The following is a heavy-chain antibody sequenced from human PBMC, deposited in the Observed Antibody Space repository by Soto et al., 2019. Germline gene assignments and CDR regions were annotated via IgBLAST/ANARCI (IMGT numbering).Heavy chain of an antibody. Sequence: SETLSLTCAVSCYSISSGYYWGWIRQPPGKGLEWIGSIYHSGSTYYNPSLKSRVTISVDTSKNQFSLKLSSVTAADTAVYYCARIPRAATGATISGYYFDYWGQGTLVTVSS. V-gene: IGHV4-38-2*01. CDR1: CYSISSGYY. J-gene: IGHJ4*02. CDR3: ARIPRAATGATISGYYFDY. D-gene: IGHD1-26*01. CDR2: IYHSGST.